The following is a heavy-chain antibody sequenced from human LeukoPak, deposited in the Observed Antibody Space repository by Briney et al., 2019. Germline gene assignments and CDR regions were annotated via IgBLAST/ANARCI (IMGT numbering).Heavy chain of an antibody. V-gene: IGHV3-9*01. J-gene: IGHJ4*02. CDR3: AKGLPYYDTSGYLLNE. D-gene: IGHD3-22*01. Sequence: GGSLRLSCAASGFNFEDYAMHWVRQTQGKGLGWVSGISWNSDAIGYADSVRGRFTLSRDNGKNSLYLQMRNLRPEDTAFYYCAKGLPYYDTSGYLLNEWGQGTLVTVSS. CDR2: ISWNSDAI. CDR1: GFNFEDYA.